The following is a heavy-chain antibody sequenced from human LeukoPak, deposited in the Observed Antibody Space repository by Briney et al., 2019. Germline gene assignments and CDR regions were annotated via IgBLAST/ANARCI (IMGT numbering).Heavy chain of an antibody. CDR2: TYYRSKWYY. Sequence: SQTLSLTCAVSGDSVSSDSATWNWIRQSPPRGLEWLGRTYYRSKWYYDYAVSVKSRITINPDTSKNQFSLQLNSVTPEDTAVYYCARDDSSGWSASRNALDYWGQGTLVTVSS. D-gene: IGHD6-19*01. CDR3: ARDDSSGWSASRNALDY. V-gene: IGHV6-1*01. J-gene: IGHJ4*02. CDR1: GDSVSSDSAT.